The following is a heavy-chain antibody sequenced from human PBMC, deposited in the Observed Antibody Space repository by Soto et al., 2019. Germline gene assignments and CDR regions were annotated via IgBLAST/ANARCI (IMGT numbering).Heavy chain of an antibody. J-gene: IGHJ4*02. D-gene: IGHD5-12*01. Sequence: EVQLVESGGGLVQPGRSLRLSCAASGFTFDDYAMHWVRQAPGKGLEWVSGISWNSGSIGYADSVKGRFTISRDNAKNPLYRKMNSGRAEATALYYSAKDTGGYGGYERGGGVNYFDYWGQGTLVTVSS. CDR1: GFTFDDYA. CDR3: AKDTGGYGGYERGGGVNYFDY. V-gene: IGHV3-9*01. CDR2: ISWNSGSI.